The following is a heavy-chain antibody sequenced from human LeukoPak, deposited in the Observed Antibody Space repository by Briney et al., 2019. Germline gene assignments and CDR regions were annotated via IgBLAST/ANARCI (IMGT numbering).Heavy chain of an antibody. V-gene: IGHV3-49*04. CDR1: GFTFGDYA. D-gene: IGHD2-15*01. Sequence: GSLRLSCTASGFTFGDYAMSWVRQAPGKGLEWVGFIRSKAYGGTTEYAASVKGRFTISRDDSKSIAYLQMNSLKTEDTAVYYCTRDRLVVVAAFYYYYYGMDVWGQGTTVTVSS. CDR2: IRSKAYGGTT. J-gene: IGHJ6*02. CDR3: TRDRLVVVAAFYYYYYGMDV.